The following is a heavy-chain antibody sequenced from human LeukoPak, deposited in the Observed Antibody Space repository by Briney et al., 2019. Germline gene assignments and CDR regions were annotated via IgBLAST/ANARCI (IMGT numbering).Heavy chain of an antibody. Sequence: SETLSLTCTVSVGSISSYYWSWIRQPAGKGLEGIGRIYTSGSTNYNPSLKSPVTMSVATSKNQFSLKLSSVPAADTAVYYCARDWGAGEGYCSNTSCYLSWFDPWGQGTLVTVSS. CDR3: ARDWGAGEGYCSNTSCYLSWFDP. J-gene: IGHJ5*02. CDR2: IYTSGST. CDR1: VGSISSYY. D-gene: IGHD2-2*01. V-gene: IGHV4-4*07.